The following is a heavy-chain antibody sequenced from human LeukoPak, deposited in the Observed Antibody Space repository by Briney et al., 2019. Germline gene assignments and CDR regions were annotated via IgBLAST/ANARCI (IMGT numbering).Heavy chain of an antibody. V-gene: IGHV1-18*01. CDR3: ARGGRRPGFTIFGVVIDPFDY. D-gene: IGHD3-3*01. Sequence: GASVKVSCKASGYSFTSYGISWVRQAPGQGLEWMGWISAYNGNTNYAQKLQGRVTMTTDTSTSTAYMELRSLRSDDTAVYYCARGGRRPGFTIFGVVIDPFDYWGQGTLVTASS. CDR1: GYSFTSYG. CDR2: ISAYNGNT. J-gene: IGHJ4*02.